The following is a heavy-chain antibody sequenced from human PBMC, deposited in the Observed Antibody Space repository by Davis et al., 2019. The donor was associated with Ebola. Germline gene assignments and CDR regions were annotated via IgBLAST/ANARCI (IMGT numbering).Heavy chain of an antibody. CDR1: GFNFNTYS. CDR3: AKDPDY. CDR2: ISSSDTYI. J-gene: IGHJ4*02. V-gene: IGHV3-21*04. Sequence: GESLKISCAASGFNFNTYSMNWVRQAPGKGLEWVSSISSSDTYIHYADSVKGRFTISRDNAKNSLYLQMNSLRAEDTALYYCAKDPDYWGQGTLVTVSS.